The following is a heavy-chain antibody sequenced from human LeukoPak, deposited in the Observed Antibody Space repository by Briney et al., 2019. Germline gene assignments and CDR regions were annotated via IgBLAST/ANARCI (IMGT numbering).Heavy chain of an antibody. CDR1: GDSISSSSCY. CDR3: ARRYYGSGSEQYYFDY. CDR2: INHSGST. Sequence: SETLSLTCTVAGDSISSSSCYWGWIRQPPGKGLEWIGEINHSGSTNYNPSLKSRVTISVDTSKNQFSLKLSSVTAADTAVYYCARRYYGSGSEQYYFDYWGQGTLVTVSS. D-gene: IGHD3-10*01. J-gene: IGHJ4*02. V-gene: IGHV4-39*07.